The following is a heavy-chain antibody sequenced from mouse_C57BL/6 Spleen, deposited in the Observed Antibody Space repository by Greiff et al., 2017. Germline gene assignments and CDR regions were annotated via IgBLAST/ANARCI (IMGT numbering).Heavy chain of an antibody. Sequence: LVESGAELVMPGASVKLSCKASGYTFTSYWMHWVTQRPGQGLEWIGEIDPSDSYTNYNQKFKGKSTLTVDKSSSTAYMQLSSLTSEDSTVYYCARFYYGALDYCGQGTTLTVSS. CDR3: ARFYYGALDY. D-gene: IGHD2-13*01. J-gene: IGHJ2*01. V-gene: IGHV1-69*01. CDR2: IDPSDSYT. CDR1: GYTFTSYW.